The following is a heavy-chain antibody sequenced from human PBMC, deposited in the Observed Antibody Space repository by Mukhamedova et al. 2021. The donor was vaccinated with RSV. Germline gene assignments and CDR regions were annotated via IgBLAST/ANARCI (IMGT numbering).Heavy chain of an antibody. D-gene: IGHD3-22*01. Sequence: HWVRQAPGKGLEYVSAISSNGGSTYYADSVKGRFTISRDNSKNTLYLQMSSLRAEDTAVYYCVKDTRGYYDSSGYPDYWGQGTLV. CDR2: ISSNGGST. CDR3: VKDTRGYYDSSGYPDY. V-gene: IGHV3-64D*06. J-gene: IGHJ4*02.